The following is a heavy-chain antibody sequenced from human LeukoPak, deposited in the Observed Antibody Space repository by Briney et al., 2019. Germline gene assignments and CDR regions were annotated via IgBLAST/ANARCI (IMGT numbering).Heavy chain of an antibody. V-gene: IGHV1-18*01. D-gene: IGHD3-22*01. CDR1: GYTFTSYG. Sequence: GASVKVSCKASGYTFTSYGISWVRQAPGQGLEWMGWISAYNGNTNYAQKLQGRVTMTTDTSTSTAYMELRSLRSDDTAVYYCARDAHYYDSSGAFDYWGRGTLVTVSS. CDR2: ISAYNGNT. CDR3: ARDAHYYDSSGAFDY. J-gene: IGHJ4*02.